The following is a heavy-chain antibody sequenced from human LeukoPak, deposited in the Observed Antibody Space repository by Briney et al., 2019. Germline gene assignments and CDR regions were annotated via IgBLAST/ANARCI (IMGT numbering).Heavy chain of an antibody. J-gene: IGHJ3*02. V-gene: IGHV3-48*04. D-gene: IGHD7-27*01. CDR3: ARATGDGRHAFDI. CDR2: ISSSGSTI. Sequence: GGSLRLSCAASGFTFSSYSMNWVSQAPGKGLEWVSYISSSGSTIYYADSVKGRFTISRDNANNPLYLQMNSLRAEDTAVYYCARATGDGRHAFDIWGQGTIVTVSS. CDR1: GFTFSSYS.